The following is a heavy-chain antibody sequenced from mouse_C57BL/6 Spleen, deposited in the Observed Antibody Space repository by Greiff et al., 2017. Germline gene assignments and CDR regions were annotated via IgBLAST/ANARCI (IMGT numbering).Heavy chain of an antibody. J-gene: IGHJ3*01. D-gene: IGHD4-1*02. CDR3: ASLQLGQGFAY. CDR1: GFTFTDYY. CDR2: IRNKANGYTT. Sequence: EVQVVESGGGLVQPGGSLSLSCAASGFTFTDYYMSWVRQPPGKALEWLGFIRNKANGYTTEYSASVKGRFTISRDNSQSILYLQMNALRAEDSATYYCASLQLGQGFAYWGQGTLVTVSA. V-gene: IGHV7-3*01.